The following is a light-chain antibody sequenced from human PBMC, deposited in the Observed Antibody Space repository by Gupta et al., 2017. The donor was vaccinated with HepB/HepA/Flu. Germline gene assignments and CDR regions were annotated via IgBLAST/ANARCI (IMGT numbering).Light chain of an antibody. V-gene: IGKV3-20*01. J-gene: IGKJ4*01. CDR3: QQDCSSPRT. CDR2: DAS. CDR1: QSVSSSD. Sequence: EILLTQSPGTLTLSPGERVTLSFLASQSVSSSDLAWYQQKPGQAPRLLIYDASPRATGLPDRISSSGFATDISLTISIRAPEDFAVYYCQQDCSSPRTFGGGTKLEIK.